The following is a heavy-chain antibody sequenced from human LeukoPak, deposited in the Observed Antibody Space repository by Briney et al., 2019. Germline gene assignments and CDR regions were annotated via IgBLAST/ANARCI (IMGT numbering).Heavy chain of an antibody. CDR2: IYYSGST. CDR3: ARDASIAVADY. CDR1: GGSISSYY. J-gene: IGHJ4*02. D-gene: IGHD6-19*01. V-gene: IGHV4-59*12. Sequence: SETLSLTCTVSGGSISSYYWSWIRQPPGKGLEWIGYIYYSGSTNYNPSLKSRVTISVDTSKNQFSLKLSSVTAADTAVYYCARDASIAVADYWGQGTLVTVSS.